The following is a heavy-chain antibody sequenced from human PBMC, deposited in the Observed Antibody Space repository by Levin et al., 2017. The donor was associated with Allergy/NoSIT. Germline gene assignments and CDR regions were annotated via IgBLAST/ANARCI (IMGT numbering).Heavy chain of an antibody. CDR1: GFTFSSYW. CDR2: INSDESRT. CDR3: ARATVHGGSYFDN. D-gene: IGHD1-1*01. J-gene: IGHJ4*02. V-gene: IGHV3-74*01. Sequence: GESLKISCATSGFTFSSYWMHWVRQAPGKGLVWVSRINSDESRTNYADSVKGRFTISRDNAKNTLYLQMNSLRAEDTAVYYCARATVHGGSYFDNWGQGTLVTVSS.